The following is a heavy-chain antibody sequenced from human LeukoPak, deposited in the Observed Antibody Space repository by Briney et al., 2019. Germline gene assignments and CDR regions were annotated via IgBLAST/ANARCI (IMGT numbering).Heavy chain of an antibody. Sequence: SETLSLTCTVSGGSISSYYWSWIRQPPGKGLEWIGYIYYSGSTSYNPSLMSRVTISVDTSKNQFSLKLNSVTAADTAVYYRARAAQDTALAADYWGQGTLVTVSS. D-gene: IGHD5-18*01. CDR2: IYYSGST. J-gene: IGHJ4*02. V-gene: IGHV4-59*01. CDR3: ARAAQDTALAADY. CDR1: GGSISSYY.